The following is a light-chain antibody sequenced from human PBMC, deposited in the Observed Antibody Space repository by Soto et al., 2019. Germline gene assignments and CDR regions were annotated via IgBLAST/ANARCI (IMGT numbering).Light chain of an antibody. V-gene: IGLV2-11*01. CDR1: SSDVGGYNY. J-gene: IGLJ1*01. CDR3: CSYAGSYTYV. CDR2: DVS. Sequence: SVLTQPRSVSGSPGQSVTISCTGNSSDVGGYNYVSWYQQHPGKAPKLMIYDVSKRPSGVPDRFSGSKSGNTASLTISGLQAEDEADYYCCSYAGSYTYVFGTGTKVTVL.